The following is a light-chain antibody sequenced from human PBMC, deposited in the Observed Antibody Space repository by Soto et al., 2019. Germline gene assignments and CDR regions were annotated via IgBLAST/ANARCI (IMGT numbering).Light chain of an antibody. J-gene: IGKJ3*01. Sequence: EIVLTQSPDTLSLSPGERATLSCRASQTVIRNYLAWHQQKPGQAPRLLIYDASNRATGIPARFSGSGSGTDFTLTISSLEPEDFAVYYCQQRSNWPGTFGPGTKVDIK. V-gene: IGKV3-11*01. CDR2: DAS. CDR3: QQRSNWPGT. CDR1: QTVIRNY.